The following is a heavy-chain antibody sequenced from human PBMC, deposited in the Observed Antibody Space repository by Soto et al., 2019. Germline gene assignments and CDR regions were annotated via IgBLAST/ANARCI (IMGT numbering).Heavy chain of an antibody. CDR2: ISYDGSNK. J-gene: IGHJ6*02. CDR1: GFTFSSYG. V-gene: IGHV3-30*18. CDR3: AKDREYCSSTSCRRNYYYYYYGMDV. Sequence: QVQLVESGGGVVQPGRSLRLSCAASGFTFSSYGMHWVRQAPGKGLEWVTFISYDGSNKYFADSVKGRFSISRDNCKNTLYLQMNSLRGEDTAVYYCAKDREYCSSTSCRRNYYYYYYGMDVWGQGTTVTVSS. D-gene: IGHD2-2*01.